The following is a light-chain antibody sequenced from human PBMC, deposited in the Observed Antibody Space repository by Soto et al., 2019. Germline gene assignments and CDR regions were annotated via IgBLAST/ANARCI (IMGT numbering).Light chain of an antibody. V-gene: IGKV3-11*01. J-gene: IGKJ4*01. CDR1: QSVTSY. CDR3: QQRMSWPT. CDR2: DAS. Sequence: EVVLTQSPATLSLSPGERATLSCRASQSVTSYIAWYQQKPGQAPRLLIYDASNRATGIPARFSGSGSGTDFTLTISSLEPEDFAVYYCQQRMSWPTFGGGTKVDIK.